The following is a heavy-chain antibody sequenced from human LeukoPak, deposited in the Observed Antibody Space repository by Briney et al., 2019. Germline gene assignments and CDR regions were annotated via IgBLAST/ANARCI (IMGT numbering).Heavy chain of an antibody. CDR2: IIPILGIA. CDR3: AREARSGYDPYYFDY. Sequence: GASVKVSCKASGYTFTTYGFSWVRQAPGQGLEWMGRIIPILGIANYAQKFQGRVTITADKSTSTAYMELSSLRSEDTAVYYCAREARSGYDPYYFDYWGQGTLVTVSS. J-gene: IGHJ4*02. V-gene: IGHV1-69*04. D-gene: IGHD5-12*01. CDR1: GYTFTTYG.